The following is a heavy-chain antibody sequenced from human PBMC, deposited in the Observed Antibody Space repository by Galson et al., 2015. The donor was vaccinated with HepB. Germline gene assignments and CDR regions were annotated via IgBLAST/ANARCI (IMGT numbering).Heavy chain of an antibody. J-gene: IGHJ4*02. CDR3: ARQGGGCTNGVCYRRVDY. V-gene: IGHV5-51*01. CDR2: IYPGDSYT. Sequence: QSGAEVKKSGESLKISCKGSGYSFNSYWIGWVRQMPGKGLEWMGVIYPGDSYTRYSPSFQGQVTISADKSINTAYLQWSSLQASDTAMYYCARQGGGCTNGVCYRRVDYWGQGTLVTVSS. D-gene: IGHD2-8*01. CDR1: GYSFNSYW.